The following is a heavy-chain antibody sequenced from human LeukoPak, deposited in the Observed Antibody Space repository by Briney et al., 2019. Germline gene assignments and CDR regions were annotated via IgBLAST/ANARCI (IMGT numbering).Heavy chain of an antibody. V-gene: IGHV1-2*02. CDR1: GYSFTAYY. CDR3: SIMYDINGYYVYRFDH. Sequence: ASVKVSCKASGYSFTAYYLHWVRQAPGQGLEWMGWINPNSGDTKFSQKFQDGVTMTRDTSTSTAYMELTSLKFDDTAIYYCSIMYDINGYYVYRFDHWGQGTLVTVSS. D-gene: IGHD3-22*01. J-gene: IGHJ4*02. CDR2: INPNSGDT.